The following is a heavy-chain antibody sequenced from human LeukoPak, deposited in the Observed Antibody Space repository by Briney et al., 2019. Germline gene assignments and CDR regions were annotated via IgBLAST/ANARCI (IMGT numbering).Heavy chain of an antibody. J-gene: IGHJ5*02. Sequence: GGSLRLSCAASGFTFSDYYMSWIRQAPGKGLEWVSYISSSGSTIYYADSVKGRFTISRDNAKNSLYLQINSLRAEDTAVYYCARDSARNWFDPWGQGTLVTVSS. CDR3: ARDSARNWFDP. CDR2: ISSSGSTI. V-gene: IGHV3-11*04. CDR1: GFTFSDYY.